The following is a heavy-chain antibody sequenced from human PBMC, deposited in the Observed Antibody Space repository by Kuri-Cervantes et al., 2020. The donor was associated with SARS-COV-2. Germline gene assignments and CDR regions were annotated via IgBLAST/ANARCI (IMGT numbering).Heavy chain of an antibody. Sequence: ASVKVSCKASGYIFTTHGISWVRQAPGQGLEWMGWINPNSGGTNYAQKFQGRVTMTRDTSISTAYMELSRLRSDDTAVYYCARAYLPQWLVQGYYYYMDVWGKGTTVTVSS. D-gene: IGHD6-19*01. V-gene: IGHV1-2*02. J-gene: IGHJ6*03. CDR2: INPNSGGT. CDR3: ARAYLPQWLVQGYYYYMDV. CDR1: GYIFTTHG.